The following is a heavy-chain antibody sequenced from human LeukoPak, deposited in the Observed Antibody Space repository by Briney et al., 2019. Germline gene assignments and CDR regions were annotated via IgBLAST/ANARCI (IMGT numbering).Heavy chain of an antibody. D-gene: IGHD6-13*01. CDR1: GFTFSSYG. CDR3: AKQSAGSAAWYSLHYDF. CDR2: VDGGGGGT. J-gene: IGHJ4*02. Sequence: GGSLRLSCAASGFTFSSYGMHWVRQAPGRGLEWVSSVDGGGGGTYYADSVKGRFTISRDNSKDTLYLQMNGLRAEDTAVYFCAKQSAGSAAWYSLHYDFWGQGTLVTVSS. V-gene: IGHV3-23*01.